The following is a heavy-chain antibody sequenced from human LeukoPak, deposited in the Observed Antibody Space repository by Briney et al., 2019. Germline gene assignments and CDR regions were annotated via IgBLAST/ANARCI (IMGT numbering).Heavy chain of an antibody. V-gene: IGHV3-7*01. CDR2: IKEDGGEK. D-gene: IGHD3-10*02. Sequence: GGSLRLSCGASGFTFNRSWMSWVRQAPGKGLEWLASIKEDGGEKYYVDSLKGRITISRDNAKTSLYLQMNGLRAEDTAVYYCAELGITMIGGVWGKGTTVTISS. J-gene: IGHJ6*04. CDR3: AELGITMIGGV. CDR1: GFTFNRSW.